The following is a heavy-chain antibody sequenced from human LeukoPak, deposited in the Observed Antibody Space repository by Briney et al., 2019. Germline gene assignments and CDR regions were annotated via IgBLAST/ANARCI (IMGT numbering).Heavy chain of an antibody. D-gene: IGHD3-10*01. CDR1: GFTFSNYA. Sequence: PGGSLRLSCAASGFTFSNYAMSWVRQAPGKGLEWVSGISGSGGISGSGGGTYYTDSVKGRFTISRDNSKNTLFLQMNSLRAEDTAVYYCAKDKLGGSGSYNYWGQGTLVTVSS. V-gene: IGHV3-23*01. J-gene: IGHJ4*02. CDR3: AKDKLGGSGSYNY. CDR2: ISGSGGISGSGGGT.